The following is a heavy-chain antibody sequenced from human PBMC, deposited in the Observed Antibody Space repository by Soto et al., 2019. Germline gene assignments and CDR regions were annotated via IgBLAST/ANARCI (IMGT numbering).Heavy chain of an antibody. CDR3: ARVLGSSSSENWFDP. Sequence: QVQLVQSGAEVKKPGASVQVSCKASGYTFTSYDINWVRQATGQRLEWMGWMNPNSGNTGYAQKFQGRVTMTRNTSIITAYMELSSLRSEDTAVYYCARVLGSSSSENWFDPWGQGTLVTVSS. D-gene: IGHD6-13*01. CDR2: MNPNSGNT. V-gene: IGHV1-8*01. J-gene: IGHJ5*02. CDR1: GYTFTSYD.